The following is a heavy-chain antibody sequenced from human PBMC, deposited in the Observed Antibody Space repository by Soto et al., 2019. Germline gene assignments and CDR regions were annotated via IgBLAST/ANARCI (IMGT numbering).Heavy chain of an antibody. D-gene: IGHD2-2*01. CDR1: GYSFTSYW. CDR3: ARHRGVLVVPAAMGLPYYYYYGMDV. J-gene: IGHJ6*02. CDR2: IYPGDSDT. V-gene: IGHV5-51*01. Sequence: RGESLKISCKGSGYSFTSYWIGWVRQMPGKGLEWMGIIYPGDSDTRYSPSFQGQVTISADKSISTAYLQWSSLKASDTAMYYCARHRGVLVVPAAMGLPYYYYYGMDVWGQGTTVTVSS.